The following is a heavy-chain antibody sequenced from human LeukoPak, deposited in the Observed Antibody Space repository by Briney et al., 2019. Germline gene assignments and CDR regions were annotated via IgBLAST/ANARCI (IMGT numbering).Heavy chain of an antibody. Sequence: SETLSLTCTVSGGSISSYYWSSVLPPPGKGLEWIGYIYYSASTNYNPSLKSRVTISVDTSKNQFSLKLSSVTAADTAVYYCARRQAPEKYYDFWSGYSDAFDIWGQGTMVTVSS. D-gene: IGHD3-3*01. CDR2: IYYSAST. J-gene: IGHJ3*02. CDR3: ARRQAPEKYYDFWSGYSDAFDI. CDR1: GGSISSYY. V-gene: IGHV4-59*01.